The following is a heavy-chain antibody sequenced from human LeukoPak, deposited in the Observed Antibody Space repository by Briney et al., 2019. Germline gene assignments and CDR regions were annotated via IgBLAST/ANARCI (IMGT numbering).Heavy chain of an antibody. CDR2: ISYSGNT. V-gene: IGHV4-39*01. CDR3: ARHCCSGPAKRVFDI. Sequence: GSLRLSCAASGFSFNNYVMSWVRQPPGKGLEWIGTISYSGNTDYNPSLRSRVTISVDTSNNQFSLRLGSVTAADTAVYHCARHCCSGPAKRVFDIWGQGTMVTVSS. J-gene: IGHJ3*02. D-gene: IGHD2-15*01. CDR1: GFSFNNYV.